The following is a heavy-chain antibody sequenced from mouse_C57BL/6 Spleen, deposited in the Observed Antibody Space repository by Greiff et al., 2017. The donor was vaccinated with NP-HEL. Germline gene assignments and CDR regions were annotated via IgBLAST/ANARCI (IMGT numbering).Heavy chain of an antibody. D-gene: IGHD1-1*01. CDR1: GFTFSDYG. CDR2: ISSGSSTI. CDR3: ARAGLRSNDY. Sequence: DVHLVESGGGLVKPGGSLKLSCAASGFTFSDYGMHWVRQAPEKGLEWVAYISSGSSTIDYADTVKGRFTISRDNAKNTLFLQMTSLRSEDTAMYYCARAGLRSNDYWGQGTTLTVSS. V-gene: IGHV5-17*01. J-gene: IGHJ2*01.